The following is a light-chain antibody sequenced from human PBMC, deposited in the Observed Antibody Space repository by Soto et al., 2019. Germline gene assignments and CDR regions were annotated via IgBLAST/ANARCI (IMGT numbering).Light chain of an antibody. J-gene: IGLJ2*01. Sequence: QSVLTQPASVSGSPGQTITISCTGTSSDVGGYAYVSWYQQYPGKVPKLVISEVSNRPSGVSHRFSGSRSGNTASLTISGLQAEDEADYHCSSYTSRTTPVFGGGTKLTVL. CDR1: SSDVGGYAY. CDR2: EVS. V-gene: IGLV2-14*01. CDR3: SSYTSRTTPV.